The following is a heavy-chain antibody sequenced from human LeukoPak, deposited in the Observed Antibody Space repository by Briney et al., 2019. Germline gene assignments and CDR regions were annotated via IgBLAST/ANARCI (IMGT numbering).Heavy chain of an antibody. CDR3: VREGHCTGGCCLDH. Sequence: ASVKVSCKASGYTFTSYIMHWVRQAPGQGLEWMGWINPNSGATNYAQKFQGRVSITRDTSISTVYMELTRLTSDDTAVYYCVREGHCTGGCCLDHWGQGTLVTASS. V-gene: IGHV1-2*02. J-gene: IGHJ4*02. CDR1: GYTFTSYI. CDR2: INPNSGAT. D-gene: IGHD2-15*01.